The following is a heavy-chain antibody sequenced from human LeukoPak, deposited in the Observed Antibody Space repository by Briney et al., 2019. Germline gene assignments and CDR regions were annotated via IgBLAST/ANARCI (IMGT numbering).Heavy chain of an antibody. J-gene: IGHJ4*02. CDR2: INPNSGGT. Sequence: ASVKVSCKASGYTFTGYYMHWVRQAPGQGLEWMGWINPNSGGTNYAQTFQGRVTMTRDTSISTAYMELSRLRSDDTAVYYCASFGNLTGYYYFDYWGQGTLVTVSS. V-gene: IGHV1-2*02. D-gene: IGHD3-9*01. CDR1: GYTFTGYY. CDR3: ASFGNLTGYYYFDY.